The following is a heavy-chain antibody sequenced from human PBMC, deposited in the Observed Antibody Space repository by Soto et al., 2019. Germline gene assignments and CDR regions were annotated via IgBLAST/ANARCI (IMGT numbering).Heavy chain of an antibody. V-gene: IGHV4-39*01. Sequence: ETLSLTYTVADDYVIGSDYYWGWIRQPPGKGLEWIGSIYYGGSTFYNPSLKSRVTISVDTSKNQFSLRLSSVTAADTAVYYCSKTDYYYYGMDVWGQGTTVTVSS. J-gene: IGHJ6*02. CDR1: DDYVIGSDYY. CDR3: SKTDYYYYGMDV. CDR2: IYYGGST.